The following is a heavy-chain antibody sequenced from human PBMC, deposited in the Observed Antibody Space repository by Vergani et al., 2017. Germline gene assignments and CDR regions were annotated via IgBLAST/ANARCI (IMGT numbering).Heavy chain of an antibody. CDR3: ARGGSGSYRQYYFDY. V-gene: IGHV4-34*01. Sequence: QVQLQESGPGLVKPSETLSLTCTVSGGSISSYYWSWIRQPPGKGLEWIGEINHSGSTNYNPSLKSRVTISVDTSKNQFSLKLSSVTAADTAVYYCARGGSGSYRQYYFDYWGQGTLVTVSS. D-gene: IGHD1-26*01. J-gene: IGHJ4*02. CDR2: INHSGST. CDR1: GGSISSYY.